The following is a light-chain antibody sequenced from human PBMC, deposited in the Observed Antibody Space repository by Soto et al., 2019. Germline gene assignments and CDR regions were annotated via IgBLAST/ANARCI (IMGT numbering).Light chain of an antibody. V-gene: IGKV3-20*01. J-gene: IGKJ1*01. Sequence: EIVLTQSPGTLSLSPGETATLSCRASQSVSSSYLAWYQQKPGQAPRLLIYGASTRATGIPDRFSGSGSGTDFTLTISRLEPEDFAVYYCQQYGSSLWTFGLGTKVEIK. CDR3: QQYGSSLWT. CDR2: GAS. CDR1: QSVSSSY.